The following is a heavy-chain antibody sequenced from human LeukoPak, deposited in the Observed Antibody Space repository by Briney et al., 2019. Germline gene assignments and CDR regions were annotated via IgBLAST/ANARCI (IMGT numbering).Heavy chain of an antibody. D-gene: IGHD3-16*01. V-gene: IGHV4-59*01. CDR2: IYYSGST. J-gene: IGHJ3*02. Sequence: PSETLSLTCTVSGGSISSYYWSWIRQPPGKGLEWIGYIYYSGSTNYNPSLKSRVTISVDTSKNQFSLKLSSVTAADTAAYYCARMGDQGYPKIWGQGTMVTVSS. CDR3: ARMGDQGYPKI. CDR1: GGSISSYY.